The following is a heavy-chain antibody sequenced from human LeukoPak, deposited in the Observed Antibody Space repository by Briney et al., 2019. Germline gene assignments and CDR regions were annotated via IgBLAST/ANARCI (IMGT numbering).Heavy chain of an antibody. CDR1: GGSISSGSYY. V-gene: IGHV4-61*02. J-gene: IGHJ4*02. D-gene: IGHD6-13*01. Sequence: SQTLSLTCTVSGGSISSGSYYWSWIRQPAGKGLEWIGRIYTSGSTNYNPSLKSRVTISVDTSKNQFSLKLSSVTAADTAVYYCARGQQLVNYFDYWGQGTLVTVSS. CDR2: IYTSGST. CDR3: ARGQQLVNYFDY.